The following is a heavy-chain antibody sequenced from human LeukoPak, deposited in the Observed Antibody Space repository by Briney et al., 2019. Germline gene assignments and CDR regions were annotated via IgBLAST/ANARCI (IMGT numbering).Heavy chain of an antibody. J-gene: IGHJ5*02. D-gene: IGHD5-18*01. Sequence: SVKVSCKASGGTFSSYAISWVRQAPGQGLEWMGRIIPILGIANYAQKFQGRVTITADKSTSTAYMELSSLRSEDTAVYYCARGSHPDYSYGYSNWFDPWGQGTLVTVSS. CDR2: IIPILGIA. CDR3: ARGSHPDYSYGYSNWFDP. V-gene: IGHV1-69*04. CDR1: GGTFSSYA.